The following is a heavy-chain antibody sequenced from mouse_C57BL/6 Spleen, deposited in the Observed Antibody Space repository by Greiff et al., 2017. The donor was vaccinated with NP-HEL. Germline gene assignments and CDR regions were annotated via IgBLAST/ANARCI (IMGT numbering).Heavy chain of an antibody. CDR3: ARPLTGPGAMDY. CDR1: GFTFSDYY. CDR2: ISNGGGST. Sequence: EVKLVESGGGLVQPGGSLKLSCAASGFTFSDYYMYWVRQTPEKRLEWVAYISNGGGSTYYPDTVKGRFTISRDNAKNTMYLQLSCLKSEDTAMDYWARPLTGPGAMDYWGQGTSVTVSS. D-gene: IGHD4-1*01. J-gene: IGHJ4*01. V-gene: IGHV5-12*01.